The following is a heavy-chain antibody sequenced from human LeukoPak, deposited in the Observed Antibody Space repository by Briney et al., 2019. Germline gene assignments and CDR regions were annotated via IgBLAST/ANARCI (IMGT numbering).Heavy chain of an antibody. CDR3: ARGGNYYDSSGGSRAFDI. V-gene: IGHV3-30*04. CDR2: ISYDGSNK. CDR1: GFTFSSYA. D-gene: IGHD3-22*01. J-gene: IGHJ3*02. Sequence: PGGSLRLSCAASGFTFSSYAMHWVRQAPGKGLEWVAVISYDGSNKYYADSVKGRFTISRDNSKNTLYLQMNSLRAEDTAVYYCARGGNYYDSSGGSRAFDIWGQGTMVTVSS.